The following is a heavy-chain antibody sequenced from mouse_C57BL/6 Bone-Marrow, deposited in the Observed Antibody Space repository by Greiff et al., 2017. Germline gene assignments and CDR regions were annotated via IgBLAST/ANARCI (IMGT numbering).Heavy chain of an antibody. V-gene: IGHV5-6*01. CDR1: GFTFSSYG. J-gene: IGHJ2*01. CDR3: ARQRTGYYFDY. CDR2: ISSGGSYT. D-gene: IGHD4-1*01. Sequence: EVQVVESGGDLVKPGGSLQLSCAASGFTFSSYGMSWVRQTPDKRLEWVATISSGGSYTYYPDSVKGRFTISRDNAKNTLYLQMSSLKSEDTAMYYCARQRTGYYFDYWGQGTTLTVSS.